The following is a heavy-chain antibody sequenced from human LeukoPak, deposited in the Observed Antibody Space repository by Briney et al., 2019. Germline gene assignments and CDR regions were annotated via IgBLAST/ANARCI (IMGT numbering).Heavy chain of an antibody. D-gene: IGHD5-12*01. CDR2: SWFPGDTK. V-gene: IGHV3-30*02. CDR1: GFTFSSLG. CDR3: AKDTDDYLLD. J-gene: IGHJ4*02. Sequence: QPGGSLRLSCAASGFTFSSLGMHWVRQAPGKGLEWVAVSWFPGDTKYYADSVKDRFTISRDNSKKMVYLQLNSLRTEDTAIYYCAKDTDDYLLDWGQGTLVTVSS.